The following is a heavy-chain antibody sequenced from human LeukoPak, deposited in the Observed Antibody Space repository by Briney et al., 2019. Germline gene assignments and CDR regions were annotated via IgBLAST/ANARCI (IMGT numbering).Heavy chain of an antibody. J-gene: IGHJ1*01. CDR1: GGSFSGYY. CDR3: ARGSLTTVTTQYFQH. CDR2: INHSGST. Sequence: SETLSLTSAVYGGSFSGYYWSWIRQPPGKGLEWIGEINHSGSTNYNPSLKSRVTISVDTSKNQFSLKLSAVTAADTAVYYCARGSLTTVTTQYFQHWGQGTLVTVSS. V-gene: IGHV4-34*01. D-gene: IGHD4-11*01.